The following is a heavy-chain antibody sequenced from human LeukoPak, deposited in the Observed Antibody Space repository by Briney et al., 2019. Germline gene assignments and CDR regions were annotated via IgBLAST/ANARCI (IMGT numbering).Heavy chain of an antibody. Sequence: ASVKLSCKTSGYTFTSYAISWVRQAPGQGLEWMGLINTNTGNPTYAQGFAGRYVFSLDTSVSTAYLQISGLKADDTAVYYCGRDPKLGIRGYTYGYIDSWGQGTLVIVSS. J-gene: IGHJ4*02. CDR1: GYTFTSYA. D-gene: IGHD5-18*01. CDR3: GRDPKLGIRGYTYGYIDS. CDR2: INTNTGNP. V-gene: IGHV7-4-1*02.